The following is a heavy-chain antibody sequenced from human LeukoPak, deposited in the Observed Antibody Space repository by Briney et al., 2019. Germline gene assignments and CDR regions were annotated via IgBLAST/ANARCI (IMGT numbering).Heavy chain of an antibody. D-gene: IGHD2-2*01. CDR3: AKDPGVVVPAANDAFDI. J-gene: IGHJ3*02. V-gene: IGHV3-23*01. CDR1: GFTFSSYA. CDR2: ISGSGGST. Sequence: GGSLRLSCAASGFTFSSYAMSWVRQAPGKGLEWVSAISGSGGSTYYADSVKGRFTISRDNSENTLYLQMNSLRAEDAAVYYCAKDPGVVVPAANDAFDIWGQGTMVTVSS.